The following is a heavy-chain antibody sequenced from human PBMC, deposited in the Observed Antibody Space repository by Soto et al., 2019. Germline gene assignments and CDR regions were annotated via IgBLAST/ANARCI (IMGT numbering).Heavy chain of an antibody. J-gene: IGHJ4*02. CDR2: AYYGGST. Sequence: SETLSLTCTVSGGSISSTYNYWGWIRQPPGKGLEWIGSAYYGGSTYYTPSLKSRVTISVDTSKNQFSLMLSSVTAADTAVYYCARVMTTVTRRFDYWGQGTLVTVSS. CDR1: GGSISSTYNY. V-gene: IGHV4-39*01. D-gene: IGHD4-17*01. CDR3: ARVMTTVTRRFDY.